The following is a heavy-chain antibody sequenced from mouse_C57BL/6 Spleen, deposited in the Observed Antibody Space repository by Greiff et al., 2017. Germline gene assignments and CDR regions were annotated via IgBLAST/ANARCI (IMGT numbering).Heavy chain of an antibody. Sequence: VQLQQPGAELVKPGASVKLSCKASGYTFTSYWMHWVKQRPGQGLEWIGMIHPNSGSTNYNEKFKSKATLTVDKSSSTAYMQLSSLTSEDSAVYYGASHNDLRSYYFDYWGQGTTLTVSS. V-gene: IGHV1-64*01. D-gene: IGHD1-1*01. CDR2: IHPNSGST. CDR1: GYTFTSYW. J-gene: IGHJ2*01. CDR3: ASHNDLRSYYFDY.